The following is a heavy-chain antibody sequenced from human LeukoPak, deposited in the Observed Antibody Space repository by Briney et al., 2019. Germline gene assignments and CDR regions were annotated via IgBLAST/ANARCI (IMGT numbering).Heavy chain of an antibody. CDR3: ARDRGDGYSSSWGDY. Sequence: GGSLRLSCAASGFTFSSYGMHWVRQAPGKGLEWVAFIRYDGSNKYYADSVKGRFTISRDNSKNTLYLRMNSLRAEDTAVYYCARDRGDGYSSSWGDYWGQGTLVTVSS. V-gene: IGHV3-30*02. J-gene: IGHJ4*02. D-gene: IGHD6-13*01. CDR2: IRYDGSNK. CDR1: GFTFSSYG.